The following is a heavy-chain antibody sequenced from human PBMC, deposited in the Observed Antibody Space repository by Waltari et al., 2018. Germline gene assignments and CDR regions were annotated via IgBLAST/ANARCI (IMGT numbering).Heavy chain of an antibody. V-gene: IGHV1-3*01. Sequence: QVQLVQSGAEVKKPGASVKVACKASGYTFTDYAVHWMRQAPGQGLEWVGWINRCKGKKKNSPKFEGRVTITRETSTNTAYMELSRLRTEDTAVYYCARGGERSTWYSRFDPWGQGTLVSVSS. D-gene: IGHD6-13*01. J-gene: IGHJ5*02. CDR2: INRCKGKK. CDR3: ARGGERSTWYSRFDP. CDR1: GYTFTDYA.